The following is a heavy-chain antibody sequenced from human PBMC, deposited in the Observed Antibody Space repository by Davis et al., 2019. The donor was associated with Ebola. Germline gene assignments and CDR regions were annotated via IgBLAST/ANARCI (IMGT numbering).Heavy chain of an antibody. CDR3: AGVYIVATIIDY. V-gene: IGHV4-30-4*01. CDR1: GGSISSGDYY. J-gene: IGHJ4*02. Sequence: LRLSCTVSGGSISSGDYYWSWIRQPPGKGLEWIGYIYYSGSTYYNPSLKSRVTISVDTSKNQFSLKLSSVTAADTAVYYCAGVYIVATIIDYWGQGTLVTVSS. CDR2: IYYSGST. D-gene: IGHD5-12*01.